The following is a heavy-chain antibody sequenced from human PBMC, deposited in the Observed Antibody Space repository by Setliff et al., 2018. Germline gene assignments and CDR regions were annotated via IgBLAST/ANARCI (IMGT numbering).Heavy chain of an antibody. D-gene: IGHD3-22*01. CDR1: GFRFDDYA. CDR3: ARLALTGYDSSGYYYALDYYYYMDV. V-gene: IGHV3-9*01. J-gene: IGHJ6*03. CDR2: ISWNSGNI. Sequence: PGGSLRLSCAASGFRFDDYAMHWVRQAPGKGLEWVSGISWNSGNIDYADSVKGRFTISRDNAKNSLYLQMNSLRAEDTALYYCARLALTGYDSSGYYYALDYYYYMDVWGKGTTVTVSS.